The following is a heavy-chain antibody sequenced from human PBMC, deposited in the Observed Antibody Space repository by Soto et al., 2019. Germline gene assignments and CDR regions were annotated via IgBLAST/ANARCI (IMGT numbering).Heavy chain of an antibody. CDR2: INYSGST. CDR1: GGSISSSSYY. CDR3: ARQKGGYSSSWYGIDY. V-gene: IGHV4-39*01. J-gene: IGHJ4*02. Sequence: SETLSLTCTVSGGSISSSSYYWGWIRQPPGKGLEWIGSINYSGSTYYNPSLKSRVTISVDTSKNQFSLKPSSVTAADTAVYYCARQKGGYSSSWYGIDYWGQGTLVTVSS. D-gene: IGHD6-13*01.